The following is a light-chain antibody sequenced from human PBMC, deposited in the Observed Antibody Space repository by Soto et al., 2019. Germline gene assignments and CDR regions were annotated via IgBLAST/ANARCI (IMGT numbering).Light chain of an antibody. CDR2: EGS. CDR1: SSDVGSYNL. J-gene: IGLJ1*01. CDR3: CSYAGSAYV. V-gene: IGLV2-23*01. Sequence: QSALTQPASVSGSPGQTITISCTGTSSDVGSYNLVSWYQQRPGKAPRLMIYEGSKRPSGVSNRFSGSKSGNTASLTISGLQAEDEADYYCCSYAGSAYVFGPGTKVTVL.